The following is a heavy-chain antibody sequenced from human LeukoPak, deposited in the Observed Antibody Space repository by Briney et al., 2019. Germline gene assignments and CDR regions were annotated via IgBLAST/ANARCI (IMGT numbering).Heavy chain of an antibody. V-gene: IGHV6-1*01. J-gene: IGHJ3*02. Sequence: SHTLSLTCDISGDSVSSGSGGWNWIRQSPSRGLEWLGRIYYRSQWYNDDAVSVKGRISINPDTAKNQSSLHLNSVTTDDTALYYCARHRPRYIGAVVVAAVYYDAFDIWGQGTMVTVSS. D-gene: IGHD2-15*01. CDR2: IYYRSQWYN. CDR3: ARHRPRYIGAVVVAAVYYDAFDI. CDR1: GDSVSSGSGG.